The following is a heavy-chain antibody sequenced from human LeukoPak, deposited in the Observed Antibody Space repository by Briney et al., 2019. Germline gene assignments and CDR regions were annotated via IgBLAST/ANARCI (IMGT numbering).Heavy chain of an antibody. J-gene: IGHJ6*03. Sequence: SETLSLTCTVSGGSISSYYWSWIRQPPGKGLEWIGYIYYSGSTNYNPSLKSRVTISVDTSKNQFSLKLSSVIAADTAVYYGARTTEGYCSSASCFGFSYSYYMDVWGKGTTVTISS. CDR2: IYYSGST. D-gene: IGHD2-2*01. CDR1: GGSISSYY. CDR3: ARTTEGYCSSASCFGFSYSYYMDV. V-gene: IGHV4-59*01.